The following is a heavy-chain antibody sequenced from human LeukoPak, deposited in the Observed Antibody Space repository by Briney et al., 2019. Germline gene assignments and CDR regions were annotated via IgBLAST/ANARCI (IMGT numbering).Heavy chain of an antibody. Sequence: PSETLSLTCAVYGGSFSGYYWSWIRQPPGKGLEWIGEINHSGSTNYNPSLKSRVTISVDTSKNQFSLKLSSVTAADTAVYYCARAGYSSGWYDYFDYWGQGTLVTVSS. CDR1: GGSFSGYY. D-gene: IGHD6-19*01. J-gene: IGHJ4*02. CDR2: INHSGST. CDR3: ARAGYSSGWYDYFDY. V-gene: IGHV4-34*01.